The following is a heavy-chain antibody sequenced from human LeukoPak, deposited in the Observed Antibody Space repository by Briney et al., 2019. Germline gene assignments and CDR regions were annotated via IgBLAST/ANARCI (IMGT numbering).Heavy chain of an antibody. J-gene: IGHJ4*02. V-gene: IGHV3-30*02. D-gene: IGHD5-18*01. CDR2: IRYDGSNK. CDR3: AKDIGGDTAMVAVDN. CDR1: GFTFSSYG. Sequence: PGGSLRLSCAASGFTFSSYGMHWVRQAPGKGLEWVAFIRYDGSNKYYADSVKGRFTISRDNSKNTLYLQMNSLRAEDTAVYYCAKDIGGDTAMVAVDNWGQGTLVTVSS.